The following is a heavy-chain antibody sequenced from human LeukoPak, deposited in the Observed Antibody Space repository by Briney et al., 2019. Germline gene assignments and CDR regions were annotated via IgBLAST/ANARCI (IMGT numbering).Heavy chain of an antibody. CDR1: GGSIRSSYYY. D-gene: IGHD6-6*01. CDR3: AKWKYSNSGIDDY. Sequence: ETLSLTCTVSGGSIRSSYYYWGWIRQPPGRGLEWVSVISGSGDNTYYADSVKGRFTISRDNSKNMLYLQMNSLRAEDTAVYYCAKWKYSNSGIDDYWGQGTLVTVSS. J-gene: IGHJ4*02. V-gene: IGHV3-23*01. CDR2: ISGSGDNT.